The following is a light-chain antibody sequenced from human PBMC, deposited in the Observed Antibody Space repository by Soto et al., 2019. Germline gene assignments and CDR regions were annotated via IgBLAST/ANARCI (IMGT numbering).Light chain of an antibody. J-gene: IGLJ1*01. CDR2: GNS. CDR3: QSYDSTLSASV. Sequence: QSVLTQPPSVSGAPGQRVTISCTGSSSNIGAGYDVHWYQQLPGTAPKLLIYGNSDRPSGVPDRFSGSTSAASASLAITGLQAEDEADYYCQSYDSTLSASVFGAGTKLTVL. CDR1: SSNIGAGYD. V-gene: IGLV1-40*01.